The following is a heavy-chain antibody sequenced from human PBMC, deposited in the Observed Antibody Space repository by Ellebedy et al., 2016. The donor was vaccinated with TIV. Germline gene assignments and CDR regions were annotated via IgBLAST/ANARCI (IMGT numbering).Heavy chain of an antibody. CDR1: EFTFSSCA. CDR2: INGAATYT. D-gene: IGHD7-27*01. CDR3: AKFGPINWGYHAFDV. J-gene: IGHJ3*01. Sequence: PGGSLRLSCIAFEFTFSSCATGWVRQAPGKGLEWVSSINGAATYTNYADSVRGRFTISRDNSKNTLYLQMNSLRAEDTAVYYCAKFGPINWGYHAFDVWGQGTTVTVSS. V-gene: IGHV3-23*01.